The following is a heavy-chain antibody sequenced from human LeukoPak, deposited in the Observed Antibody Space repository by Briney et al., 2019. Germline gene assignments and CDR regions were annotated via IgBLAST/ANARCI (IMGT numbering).Heavy chain of an antibody. Sequence: SETLSLTCTVSGGSISSSSYYWGWIRQPPGKGLEWIGSIYYSGSTYYNPSLKSRVTISVDTSKNQFSLRLRSVTAADTAVYYCARAPSGQQLVNYWGRGALVTVSS. D-gene: IGHD6-13*01. CDR1: GGSISSSSYY. V-gene: IGHV4-39*07. J-gene: IGHJ4*02. CDR3: ARAPSGQQLVNY. CDR2: IYYSGST.